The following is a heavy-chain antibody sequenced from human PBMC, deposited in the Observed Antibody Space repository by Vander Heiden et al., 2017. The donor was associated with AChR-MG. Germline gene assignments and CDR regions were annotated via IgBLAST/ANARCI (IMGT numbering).Heavy chain of an antibody. CDR2: ISASGLTT. J-gene: IGHJ6*02. CDR3: TKQKGYYFGMDV. V-gene: IGHV3-23*01. CDR1: GFTFSTQG. Sequence: EVQLLESGGGLVQPGGSLRLSCAASGFTFSTQGLNWVRQAPGKGLEWVSGISASGLTTYYADSVKGRFTISRDNSKSTLSLQMNSLRAEDTAVYYCTKQKGYYFGMDVWGQGTTLTVSS.